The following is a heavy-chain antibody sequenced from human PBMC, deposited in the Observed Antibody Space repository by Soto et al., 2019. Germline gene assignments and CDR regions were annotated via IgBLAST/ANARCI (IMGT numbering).Heavy chain of an antibody. Sequence: PSETLSLTCTVSGGSVNSGSYYWSWVRQPPGKGLEWIGYIYYSGSTNYNPSLKSRVTISVDTSKNQFSLKLSSVTAADTAVYYCASEGTYYYDSSGYYPSYYFDYWGQGTLVTVSS. CDR3: ASEGTYYYDSSGYYPSYYFDY. D-gene: IGHD3-22*01. CDR2: IYYSGST. CDR1: GGSVNSGSYY. J-gene: IGHJ4*02. V-gene: IGHV4-61*01.